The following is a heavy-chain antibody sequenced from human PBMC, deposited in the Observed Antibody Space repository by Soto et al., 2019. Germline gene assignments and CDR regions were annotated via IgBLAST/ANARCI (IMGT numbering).Heavy chain of an antibody. J-gene: IGHJ4*02. D-gene: IGHD6-6*01. CDR2: IIPIFGTA. CDR1: GGTFSSYA. Sequence: GASVKVSGKASGGTFSSYAISWVRQAPGQGLEWMGGIIPIFGTANYAQKFQGRVTITADESTSTAYMELSSLRSEDTAVYYWASRVSAARPADYWGQGTLVTVSS. CDR3: ASRVSAARPADY. V-gene: IGHV1-69*13.